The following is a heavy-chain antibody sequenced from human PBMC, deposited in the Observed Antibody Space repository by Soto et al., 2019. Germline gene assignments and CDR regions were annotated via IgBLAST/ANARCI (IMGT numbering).Heavy chain of an antibody. D-gene: IGHD1-1*01. V-gene: IGHV3-23*01. CDR1: GFTFRSYG. CDR3: AKLRDFVALPAGILEY. CDR2: ISGGGDTT. J-gene: IGHJ4*02. Sequence: PGGSLRLSCAASGFTFRSYGISWIRLYPGKGLEWASVISGGGDTTYYTPSVKGRFTISRDDFRNTLYLQMNSLRTEDTAIYYCAKLRDFVALPAGILEYWGPGTLVTVSS.